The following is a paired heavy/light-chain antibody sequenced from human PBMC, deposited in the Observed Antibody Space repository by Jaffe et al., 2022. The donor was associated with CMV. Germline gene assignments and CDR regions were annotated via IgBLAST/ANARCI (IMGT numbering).Heavy chain of an antibody. CDR2: ISTAI. CDR3: ATDNNGFQI. J-gene: IGHJ3*02. Sequence: EVELVESGGGLVQPGGSLRLSCAASGFTFSTSGMGWVRQAPGKGLEWVSSISTAIFDAGSVRGRFTISRDNSKNTLYLHMSTLRVDDTAVYYCATDNNGFQIWGQGTMVTVSS. CDR1: GFTFSTSG. V-gene: IGHV3-23*04.
Light chain of an antibody. Sequence: QSVLTQPPSASGTPGQRVTIPCSGSNSNVGRHSVNWYQQLPGTAPRLLIYINDQRPSGVPHRFSGSKSGTSASLAISGLQSEDEADYYCASWDDSLNGWVFGGGTKLTVL. CDR3: ASWDDSLNGWV. CDR1: NSNVGRHS. J-gene: IGLJ3*02. CDR2: IND. V-gene: IGLV1-44*01.